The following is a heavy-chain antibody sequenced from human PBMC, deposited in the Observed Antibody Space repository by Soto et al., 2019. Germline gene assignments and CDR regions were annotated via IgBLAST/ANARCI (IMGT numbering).Heavy chain of an antibody. CDR2: IYSSGSA. D-gene: IGHD1-26*01. J-gene: IGHJ4*02. Sequence: QVQLQESGPRLLKPSDTLSLTCTVSRASIYTYSWTWIRQPAGKGLQWIGHIYSSGSADYSPSLKSRVSMSVDSSKNQSSLKLSSVTAADTAVYYCATIVGANDYWGQRTLVTVSS. CDR1: RASIYTYS. CDR3: ATIVGANDY. V-gene: IGHV4-4*07.